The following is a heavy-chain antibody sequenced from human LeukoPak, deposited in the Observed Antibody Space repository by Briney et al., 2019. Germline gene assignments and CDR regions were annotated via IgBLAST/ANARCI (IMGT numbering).Heavy chain of an antibody. J-gene: IGHJ4*02. Sequence: KPGGSLRLSCAASGFTFSDYYMSWIRQAPGKGLEWVSYISSSGSTIYYADSVKGRFTISRDNAKNTFYLQMNNLSAGDTAVYYCAREKGGLVPFDYWGQGTLVTVSS. V-gene: IGHV3-11*01. CDR3: AREKGGLVPFDY. CDR2: ISSSGSTI. CDR1: GFTFSDYY. D-gene: IGHD6-19*01.